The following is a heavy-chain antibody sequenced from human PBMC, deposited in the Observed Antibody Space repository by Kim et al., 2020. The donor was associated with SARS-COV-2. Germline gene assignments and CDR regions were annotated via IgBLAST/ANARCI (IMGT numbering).Heavy chain of an antibody. V-gene: IGHV3-30*04. CDR2: ISYDGSNK. J-gene: IGHJ4*02. CDR3: ARDGGSYWLDY. CDR1: GFTFSSYA. Sequence: GGSLRLSCAASGFTFSSYAMHWVRQAPGKGLEWVAVISYDGSNKYYADSVKGRFTISRDNSKNTLYLQMNSLRAEDTAVYYCARDGGSYWLDYWGQGTL. D-gene: IGHD1-26*01.